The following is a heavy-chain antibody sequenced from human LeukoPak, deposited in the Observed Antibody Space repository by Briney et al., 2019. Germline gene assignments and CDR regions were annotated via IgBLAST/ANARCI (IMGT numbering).Heavy chain of an antibody. D-gene: IGHD6-19*01. CDR3: AKRTTESSGWHSFDH. J-gene: IGHJ4*02. V-gene: IGHV3-23*01. Sequence: PGGSLRLSCAASGFTFSSYAMSWVRQAPGKGLEWVSVIGGSGATTSYADSVKGRFTISRDNSKNTVYLQMNSLRAEDTAVYYCAKRTTESSGWHSFDHWGQGTLVTVSS. CDR1: GFTFSSYA. CDR2: IGGSGATT.